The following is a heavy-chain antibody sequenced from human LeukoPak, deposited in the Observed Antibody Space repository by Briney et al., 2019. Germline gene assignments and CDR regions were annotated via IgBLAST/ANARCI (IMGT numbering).Heavy chain of an antibody. J-gene: IGHJ4*02. CDR3: ARDPYYDFWSGYPPD. D-gene: IGHD3-3*01. CDR2: IYTSGST. V-gene: IGHV4-61*02. Sequence: PSETLSLTCTVSGGSISSGSYYWRWIRQPAGKGLEWIGRIYTSGSTNYNPSLKSRVTISVDTSKNQFSLKLSSVTAADTAVYYCARDPYYDFWSGYPPDWGQGTLVTVSS. CDR1: GGSISSGSYY.